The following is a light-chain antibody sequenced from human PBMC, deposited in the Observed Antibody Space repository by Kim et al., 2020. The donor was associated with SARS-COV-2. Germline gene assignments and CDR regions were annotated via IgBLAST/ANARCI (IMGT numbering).Light chain of an antibody. CDR1: QSVTSY. J-gene: IGKJ1*01. V-gene: IGKV3-11*01. CDR2: DAS. CDR3: QQRSSWLTWT. Sequence: ELVFPPSPSPLSLSPGERATLSCRASQSVTSYLAWYQQKPGQAPRLLMFDASKRATGIPARFSGSGSGTDFTLTISSLEPEDFAVYYCQQRSSWLTWTFGQGTKVDIK.